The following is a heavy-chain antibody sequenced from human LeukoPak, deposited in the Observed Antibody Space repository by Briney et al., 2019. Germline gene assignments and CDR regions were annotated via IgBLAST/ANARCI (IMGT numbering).Heavy chain of an antibody. J-gene: IGHJ4*02. D-gene: IGHD6-13*01. V-gene: IGHV3-30-3*01. CDR2: ISYDGSNK. Sequence: GGSLRLSCAASGFTFSSYAMHWVRQAPGKGLEWVAVISYDGSNKYYADSVKGRFTISRDNSKNTLYLQMNSLRAEDTAVYYCAKGKYSSSWYFYFDYWGQGTLVTVSS. CDR1: GFTFSSYA. CDR3: AKGKYSSSWYFYFDY.